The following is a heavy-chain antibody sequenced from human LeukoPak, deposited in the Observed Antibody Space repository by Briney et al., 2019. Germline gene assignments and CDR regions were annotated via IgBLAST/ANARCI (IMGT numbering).Heavy chain of an antibody. J-gene: IGHJ4*02. D-gene: IGHD6-13*01. CDR1: GFTFSNYA. V-gene: IGHV3-23*01. CDR3: ARDIGIAAAGTLDY. CDR2: ISGTGGST. Sequence: GGSLRLSCAASGFTFSNYAMSWVRQAPGKGLEWVAGISGTGGSTHYADSVKGRFTISRDNSKNTLYLQMNSLRAEDTAVYYCARDIGIAAAGTLDYWGQGTLVTVSS.